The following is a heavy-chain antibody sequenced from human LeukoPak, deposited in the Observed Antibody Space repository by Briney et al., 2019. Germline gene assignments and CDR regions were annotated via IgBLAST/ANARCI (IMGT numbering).Heavy chain of an antibody. J-gene: IGHJ4*02. V-gene: IGHV3-11*05. D-gene: IGHD1-26*01. CDR1: GFTFSDYY. CDR3: ARGVDLVGELDY. CDR2: ISSSSTYT. Sequence: GGSLRLSCAASGFTFSDYYMNCIRQAPGKGLEWVSYISSSSTYTNYADSVKGRFTISRDNAKNSLYLQMNSLRAEDTAVYYCARGVDLVGELDYWGQGTLVTVSS.